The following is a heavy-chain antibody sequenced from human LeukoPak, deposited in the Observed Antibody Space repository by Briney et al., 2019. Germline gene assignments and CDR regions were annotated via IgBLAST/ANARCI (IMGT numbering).Heavy chain of an antibody. J-gene: IGHJ4*02. D-gene: IGHD3-22*01. CDR2: INPSGGST. CDR1: GYTFTSYY. CDR3: ARNYYDSSGYYFYIGY. Sequence: GASVKVSCKASGYTFTSYYMHWVRQAPGQGLEWMGIINPSGGSTSYAQKFQGRVTMTRDTSTSTVYMELSSLGSEDTAVYYCARNYYDSSGYYFYIGYWGQGTLVTVSS. V-gene: IGHV1-46*01.